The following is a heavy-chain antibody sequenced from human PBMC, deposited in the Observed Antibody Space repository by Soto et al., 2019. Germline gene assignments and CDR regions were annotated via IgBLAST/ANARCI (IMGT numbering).Heavy chain of an antibody. CDR3: AGTYYDILTGPPGHYYGMDV. J-gene: IGHJ6*02. V-gene: IGHV1-69*06. CDR1: GGTFSSYA. Sequence: SVKVSCKASGGTFSSYAISWVRQAPGQGLEWMGGIIPIFGTANYAQKFQGRVTITADKSTSTAYMELSSLRSEDTAVYYCAGTYYDILTGPPGHYYGMDVWGQGTTVTVSS. D-gene: IGHD3-9*01. CDR2: IIPIFGTA.